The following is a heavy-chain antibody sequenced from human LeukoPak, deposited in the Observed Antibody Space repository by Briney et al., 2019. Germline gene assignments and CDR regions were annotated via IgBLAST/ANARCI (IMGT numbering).Heavy chain of an antibody. Sequence: ASVKVSRKASGGTFSSYAISWVRQAPGQGLEWMGGIIPIFGTANYAQKFQGRVTITADESTSTAYMELSSLRSEDTAVYYCARLVSSSWSVKKYYYYMDVWGKGTTVTISS. CDR1: GGTFSSYA. V-gene: IGHV1-69*13. D-gene: IGHD6-13*01. CDR2: IIPIFGTA. J-gene: IGHJ6*03. CDR3: ARLVSSSWSVKKYYYYMDV.